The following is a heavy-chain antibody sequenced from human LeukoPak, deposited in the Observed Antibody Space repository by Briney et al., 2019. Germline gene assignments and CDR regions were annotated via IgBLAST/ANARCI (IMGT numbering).Heavy chain of an antibody. CDR1: GGSISSGSYY. J-gene: IGHJ5*02. CDR2: IYTSGST. Sequence: SETLSLTCTVSGGSISSGSYYWSWIRQPAGKGLEWIGRIYTSGSTNYNPSLKSRVTISVDTSKNQFSLKLSSVTAADTAVYYCAREDYSYPTSDPFDPWGQGTLVTVSS. V-gene: IGHV4-61*02. D-gene: IGHD4-11*01. CDR3: AREDYSYPTSDPFDP.